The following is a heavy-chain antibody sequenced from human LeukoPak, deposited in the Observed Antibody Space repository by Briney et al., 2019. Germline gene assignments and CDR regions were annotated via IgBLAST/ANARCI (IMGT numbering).Heavy chain of an antibody. CDR3: WRGRTIRGY. CDR2: INHSGST. Sequence: SETLSLTCAVYGVSFSGYYWSWIRQPPGKGLEWVGEINHSGSTNYNPSLMRRGTTTVGTYTKKFSLKLMSGTAADTAAFYYWRGRTIRGYRGQGALLSVSS. V-gene: IGHV4-34*01. J-gene: IGHJ4*02. CDR1: GVSFSGYY.